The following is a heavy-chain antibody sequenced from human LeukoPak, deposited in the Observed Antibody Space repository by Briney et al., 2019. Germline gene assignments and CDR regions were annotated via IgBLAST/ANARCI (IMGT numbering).Heavy chain of an antibody. Sequence: GGSLRLSCAASGFTFSSYGMHWVRQAPGKGLVWVSRIKSDGSSTSFADSVKGRFTISRDNAKNTLYLQMNSLRAEDTAVYYCARDAFGVDKSPFWGQGILVTVSS. CDR2: IKSDGSST. D-gene: IGHD3-3*01. V-gene: IGHV3-74*01. CDR1: GFTFSSYG. CDR3: ARDAFGVDKSPF. J-gene: IGHJ4*02.